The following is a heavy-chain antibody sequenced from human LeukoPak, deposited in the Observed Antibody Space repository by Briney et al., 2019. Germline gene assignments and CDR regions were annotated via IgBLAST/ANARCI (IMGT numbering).Heavy chain of an antibody. CDR2: IYPGDSDT. CDR3: ARRWSSNSPADYFDY. J-gene: IGHJ4*02. D-gene: IGHD6-13*01. V-gene: IGHV5-51*01. Sequence: GESLKISCKGSGYSFTSYWIGWVRQMPGKGLEWMGIIYPGDSDTRYSPSFQGQVTISADKSISTAYLQWSSLKASDTAMYFCARRWSSNSPADYFDYWGQGTLVTVSS. CDR1: GYSFTSYW.